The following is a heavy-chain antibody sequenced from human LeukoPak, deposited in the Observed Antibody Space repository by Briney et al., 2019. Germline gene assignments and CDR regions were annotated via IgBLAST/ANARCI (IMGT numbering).Heavy chain of an antibody. J-gene: IGHJ4*02. CDR3: AKIHRYCSGGACYVLDN. Sequence: SETLSLTCVVSGGSVSGYYWGWIRQPPGRGLEWIGYVYYSGSTNYNPSFKSRITISVDTSRNQFSLQLSSVTAADTAVYYCAKIHRYCSGGACYVLDNWGQGTLVAVSS. D-gene: IGHD2-15*01. CDR2: VYYSGST. V-gene: IGHV4-59*02. CDR1: GGSVSGYY.